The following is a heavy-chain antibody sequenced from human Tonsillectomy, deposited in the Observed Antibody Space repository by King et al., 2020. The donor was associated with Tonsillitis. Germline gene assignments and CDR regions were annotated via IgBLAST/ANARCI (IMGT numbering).Heavy chain of an antibody. CDR2: ISNRGSTR. CDR3: ARGAGIQPFDY. J-gene: IGHJ4*02. CDR1: GFTFSDYY. V-gene: IGHV3-11*01. D-gene: IGHD5-18*01. Sequence: VQLVESGGVLVKPGGSLRLSCAVSGFTFSDYYMSWIRQAPGKGLEWISYISNRGSTRDYADSVKGRFTISRDNAKNSLYLQMHSLRPEDTAIYYCARGAGIQPFDYWGQGTLVTVSS.